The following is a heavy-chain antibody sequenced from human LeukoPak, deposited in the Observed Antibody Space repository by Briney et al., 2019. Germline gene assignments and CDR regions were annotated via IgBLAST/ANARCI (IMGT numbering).Heavy chain of an antibody. CDR3: ASGRYYGSGSSLLVGY. V-gene: IGHV4-59*01. J-gene: IGHJ4*02. CDR1: GGSISSYY. Sequence: SETLSLTCTVSGGSISSYYWSWIRQPPGKGLEWIGYIYYSGSTNYNPSLKSRVTISVDTSKNQFSLKLSSVTAADTAVYYCASGRYYGSGSSLLVGYWGQGTLVTVSS. CDR2: IYYSGST. D-gene: IGHD3-10*01.